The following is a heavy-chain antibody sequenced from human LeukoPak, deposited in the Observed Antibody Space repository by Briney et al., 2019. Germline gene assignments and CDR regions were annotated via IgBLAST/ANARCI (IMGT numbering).Heavy chain of an antibody. CDR2: INPNSGGT. Sequence: ASVKVSCKASGYTFTGYYMHWVRQAPGQGLEWMGWINPNSGGTNYAQKFQGRVTMTRDTSVSTAYMELSRLRSDDTAVYYCARIVATIEWDDYWGQGTLVTVSS. CDR1: GYTFTGYY. CDR3: ARIVATIEWDDY. V-gene: IGHV1-2*02. J-gene: IGHJ4*02. D-gene: IGHD5-12*01.